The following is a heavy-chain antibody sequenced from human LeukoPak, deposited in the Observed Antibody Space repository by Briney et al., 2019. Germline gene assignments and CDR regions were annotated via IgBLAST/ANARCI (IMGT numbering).Heavy chain of an antibody. V-gene: IGHV3-15*01. J-gene: IGHJ4*02. CDR2: IKSRTDGGTI. D-gene: IGHD3-3*01. Sequence: PGGSLRLSCAASGFTFNNAWMSWARQGPGKGLEWVGRIKSRTDGGTIEYAAPVKGRFSISRDDSKNTLFLQMNSLKTEDTAVYYCTTWGDFWGAYYKGYWGQGTLLTVSS. CDR3: TTWGDFWGAYYKGY. CDR1: GFTFNNAW.